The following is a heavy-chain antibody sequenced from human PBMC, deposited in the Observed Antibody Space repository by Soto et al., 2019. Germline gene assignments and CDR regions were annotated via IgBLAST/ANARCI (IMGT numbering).Heavy chain of an antibody. CDR3: ARIKLVEWFFINVEVYDMDV. J-gene: IGHJ6*02. V-gene: IGHV3-48*02. Sequence: LRLSCVASGFSLSDYAVNWVRQAPGKGLEWVSFISSDSRTIYYADSVEGRFTVSRDNARNSVSLQMDSLRDEDAAVYYCARIKLVEWFFINVEVYDMDVWGQGTQVTVS. CDR1: GFSLSDYA. D-gene: IGHD3-3*01. CDR2: ISSDSRTI.